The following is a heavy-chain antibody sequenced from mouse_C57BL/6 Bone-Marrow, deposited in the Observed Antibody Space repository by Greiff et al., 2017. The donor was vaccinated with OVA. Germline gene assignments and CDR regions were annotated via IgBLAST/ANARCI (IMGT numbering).Heavy chain of an antibody. CDR1: GFSLTSYG. D-gene: IGHD1-1*01. V-gene: IGHV2-2*01. J-gene: IGHJ1*03. Sequence: VQLQQSGPGLVQPSQTLSITCTVSGFSLTSYGVHWVRQSPGKGLEWLGVIWSGGSTDFNAAFISRLSISKDNSKSQVFFKMNSLQADDTAIYYCARSSSYPYWYFDVWGTGTTVTVSS. CDR3: ARSSSYPYWYFDV. CDR2: IWSGGST.